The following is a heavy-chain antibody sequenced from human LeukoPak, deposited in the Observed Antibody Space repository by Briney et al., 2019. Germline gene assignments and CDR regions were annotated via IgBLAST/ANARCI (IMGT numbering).Heavy chain of an antibody. CDR2: IRHDGSEK. Sequence: PGGSLRLSCAASGLTFSNYGMHWVRQAPGKGLEWVTFIRHDGSEKYYADSVKGRFTIFRDNSKNTLYLQMNSLRAEDTAVYFCAKGGYYGSGSSIPFDYWGQGTLSPSPQ. CDR1: GLTFSNYG. V-gene: IGHV3-30*02. D-gene: IGHD3-10*01. CDR3: AKGGYYGSGSSIPFDY. J-gene: IGHJ4*02.